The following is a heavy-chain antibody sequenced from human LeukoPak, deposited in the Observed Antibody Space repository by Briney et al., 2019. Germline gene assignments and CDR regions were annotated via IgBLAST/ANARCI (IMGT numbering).Heavy chain of an antibody. D-gene: IGHD2-15*01. V-gene: IGHV3-11*06. CDR1: GFTFSDYY. Sequence: GGSLRLSCAASGFTFSDYYMSWIRQAPGKGLEWVSYISSSSSYTNYADSVKGRFTISRDNAKNSLHLQMNSLRAEDTAVYYCARQGGGGMLSAYGMDVWGQGTTVTVSS. J-gene: IGHJ6*02. CDR2: ISSSSSYT. CDR3: ARQGGGGMLSAYGMDV.